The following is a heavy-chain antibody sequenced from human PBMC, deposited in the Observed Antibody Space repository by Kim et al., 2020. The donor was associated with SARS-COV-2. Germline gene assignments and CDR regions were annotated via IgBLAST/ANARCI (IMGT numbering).Heavy chain of an antibody. CDR1: GFTFSSYA. CDR2: ISGSGGST. V-gene: IGHV3-23*01. Sequence: GGSLRLSCAASGFTFSSYAMSWVRQAPGKGLEWVSAISGSGGSTYYADSVKGRFTISRDNSKNTLYLQMNSLRAEDTAVYYCAMGYYYDSSGYYHPYWGQGTLVTVSS. J-gene: IGHJ4*02. CDR3: AMGYYYDSSGYYHPY. D-gene: IGHD3-22*01.